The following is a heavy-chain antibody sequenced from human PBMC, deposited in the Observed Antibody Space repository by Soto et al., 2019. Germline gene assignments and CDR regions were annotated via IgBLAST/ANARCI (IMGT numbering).Heavy chain of an antibody. Sequence: SETLSLTWIASGGFTSSCDWSLIRQPPGKGLEWIGYIYYSGSTNYSPSLKSRVTISGDTSKNQFSLKLSSVTAADTAVYYCARGMTTVTTADYWGQGTLVTGSS. V-gene: IGHV4-59*01. CDR3: ARGMTTVTTADY. J-gene: IGHJ4*02. D-gene: IGHD4-17*01. CDR1: GGFTSSCD. CDR2: IYYSGST.